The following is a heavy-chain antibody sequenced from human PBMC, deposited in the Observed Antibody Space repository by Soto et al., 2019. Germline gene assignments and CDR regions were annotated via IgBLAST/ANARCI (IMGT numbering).Heavy chain of an antibody. J-gene: IGHJ4*02. Sequence: GGSLSLSFQASGFTFSSYDMRWWRQATGEGVVVVSATGGSGGSTDYAASVKGRSTICRDNSKNRLYMQMNCLSAEDKAVDCCVIYSACIYWGKGTLVT. V-gene: IGHV3-23*01. CDR2: TGGSGGST. D-gene: IGHD2-15*01. CDR1: GFTFSSYD. CDR3: VIYSACIY.